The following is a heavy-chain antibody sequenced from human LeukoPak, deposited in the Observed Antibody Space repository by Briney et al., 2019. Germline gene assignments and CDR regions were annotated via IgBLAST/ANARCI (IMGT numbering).Heavy chain of an antibody. V-gene: IGHV3-33*01. Sequence: PGGSLRLSCAASGFTFSNYGMHWVRQAPGKGLEWVAVIWYDGTKKYEADSVKGRFTISRDNSKNTVYLQMDSLRAEDTAVYYCARDLSYYDSGGPIWGQGTMVTVSS. CDR3: ARDLSYYDSGGPI. CDR2: IWYDGTKK. J-gene: IGHJ3*02. D-gene: IGHD3-22*01. CDR1: GFTFSNYG.